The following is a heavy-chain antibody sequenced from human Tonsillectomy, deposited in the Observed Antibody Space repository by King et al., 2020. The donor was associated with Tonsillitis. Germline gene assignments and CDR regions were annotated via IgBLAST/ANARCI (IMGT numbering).Heavy chain of an antibody. CDR3: ARLADGDSRTANFYGMDV. CDR1: GGSITNSYYY. Sequence: QLQESGPGLVKPSETLSLTCTVSGGSITNSYYYWGWIRQPPGKGLEWIGSIYYSWTTFYNPSLKSRVTISVDTSQNQFSLKLSSVTAADTALYYCARLADGDSRTANFYGMDVWGQGTTVTVSS. J-gene: IGHJ6*02. V-gene: IGHV4-39*07. D-gene: IGHD4-17*01. CDR2: IYYSWTT.